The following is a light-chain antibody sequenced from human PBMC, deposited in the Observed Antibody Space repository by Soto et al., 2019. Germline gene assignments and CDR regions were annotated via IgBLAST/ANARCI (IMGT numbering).Light chain of an antibody. CDR1: QSISSG. Sequence: DIKMTQSPSTLSASVGDRVTITCRASQSISSGLAWYQQKPGKAPKLLIYDASSLESGAPSRFSGSGSGTEFTLTISSLQSEDFAVYYCQQYNNWPPITFGQGTRLEI. CDR2: DAS. V-gene: IGKV1-5*01. J-gene: IGKJ5*01. CDR3: QQYNNWPPIT.